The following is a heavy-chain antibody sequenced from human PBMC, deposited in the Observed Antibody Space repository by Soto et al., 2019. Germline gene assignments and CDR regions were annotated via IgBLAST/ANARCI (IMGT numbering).Heavy chain of an antibody. CDR3: ARDRGY. CDR2: IIPILGIA. CDR1: GGTFSSYT. V-gene: IGHV1-69*08. Sequence: QVQLVQSGAEVKKPGSSVKVSCKASGGTFSSYTISWVRQAPGQGLEWMGRIIPILGIANYAQKFQGRVTITAEKATSTAYMELRSLRSADTAVYYCARDRGYWGQGTLVTVSS. J-gene: IGHJ4*02.